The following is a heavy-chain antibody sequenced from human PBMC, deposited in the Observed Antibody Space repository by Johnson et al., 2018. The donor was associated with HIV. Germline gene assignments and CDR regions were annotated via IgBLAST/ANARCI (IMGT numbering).Heavy chain of an antibody. V-gene: IGHV3-13*01. CDR2: IGTAGDT. CDR3: TRGGRAYCGSDCLRTVDV. D-gene: IGHD2-21*02. Sequence: VQLVESGGGLKQPGGSLRLSCAASGFTFSSYDMHWVRQATGKGLEWVSTIGTAGDTYYPGSGKGRFSVSREDANNSLYLQMNSLRAGDTALYYCTRGGRAYCGSDCLRTVDVWGQGTVLTVS. J-gene: IGHJ3*01. CDR1: GFTFSSYD.